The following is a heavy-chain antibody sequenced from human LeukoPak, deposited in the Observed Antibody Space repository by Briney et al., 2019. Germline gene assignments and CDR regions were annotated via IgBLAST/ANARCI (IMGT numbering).Heavy chain of an antibody. Sequence: SETLSLTCTVSGGSISSSSYYWGWIRQPPGKGLEWIGSIYYSGSTYYNPSLKSRVTISVDTSKNQFSLKLSSVTAADTAVYYCAARGFLEWLDYYYMDVWGKGTTVTVSS. D-gene: IGHD3-3*01. V-gene: IGHV4-39*07. CDR1: GGSISSSSYY. CDR2: IYYSGST. J-gene: IGHJ6*03. CDR3: AARGFLEWLDYYYMDV.